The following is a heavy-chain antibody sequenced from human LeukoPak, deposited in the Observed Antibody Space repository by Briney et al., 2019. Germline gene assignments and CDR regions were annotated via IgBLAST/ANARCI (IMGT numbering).Heavy chain of an antibody. CDR3: TGDVGIAAPGD. J-gene: IGHJ4*02. D-gene: IGHD6-13*01. Sequence: SETLSLTCTVSGGSISSSSYYWGWIRQPPGKGLEWIGSAYYSGSTYYKPSLKSRVTILVDTSRNQFSLNLRSVTAADTAVYYCTGDVGIAAPGDWGQGTLVTVSS. CDR2: AYYSGST. CDR1: GGSISSSSYY. V-gene: IGHV4-39*07.